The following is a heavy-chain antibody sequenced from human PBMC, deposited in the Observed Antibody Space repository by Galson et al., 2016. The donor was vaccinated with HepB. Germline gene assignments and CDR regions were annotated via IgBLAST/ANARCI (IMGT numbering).Heavy chain of an antibody. D-gene: IGHD5-18*01. V-gene: IGHV2-5*02. Sequence: PALVKPTQTLTLTCTFSGFSLRSNGVGVGWIRQSPGKALEWLALIYWDNDKRYSPSLKSRLTITKDPSKNQVVLMMTNKDPVDTATYFCAKYIDWFDPWGQGTQVTVSS. CDR1: GFSLRSNGVG. CDR2: IYWDNDK. J-gene: IGHJ5*02. CDR3: AKYIDWFDP.